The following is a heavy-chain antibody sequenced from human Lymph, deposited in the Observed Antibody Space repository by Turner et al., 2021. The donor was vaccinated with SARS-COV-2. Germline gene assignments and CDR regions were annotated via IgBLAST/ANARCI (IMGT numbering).Heavy chain of an antibody. CDR1: GYTFTGSY. D-gene: IGHD3-3*01. CDR3: ARDVERYNDFWSGYSGGYGMDV. V-gene: IGHV1-2*02. CDR2: INPNSGGT. Sequence: QVQLVQSGAEVKKPGASVKLSCTASGYTFTGSYMHWVRQSPGQGLEWMGWINPNSGGTNYAQKFQGRVTMTRDTSISAAYMELSRLRSDDTAVYYCARDVERYNDFWSGYSGGYGMDVWGQGTTVTVSS. J-gene: IGHJ6*02.